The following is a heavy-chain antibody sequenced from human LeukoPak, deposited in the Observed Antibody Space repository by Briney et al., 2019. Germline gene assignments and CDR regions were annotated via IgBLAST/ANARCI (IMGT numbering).Heavy chain of an antibody. CDR1: GFTFSSYS. CDR3: ARDGDIVVVPAAIQRNYYYYGMDV. Sequence: GGSLRLSCAASGFTFSSYSMNWVRQAPGKGLEWVSSISSSSSYIYYADSVKGRFTIPRDNAKNSLYLQMNSLRAEDTAVYYCARDGDIVVVPAAIQRNYYYYGMDVWGKGTTVTVSS. CDR2: ISSSSSYI. D-gene: IGHD2-2*01. V-gene: IGHV3-21*01. J-gene: IGHJ6*04.